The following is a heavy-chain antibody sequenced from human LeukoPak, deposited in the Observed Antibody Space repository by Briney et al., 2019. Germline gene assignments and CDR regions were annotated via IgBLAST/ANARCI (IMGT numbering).Heavy chain of an antibody. V-gene: IGHV3-11*01. J-gene: IGHJ6*02. Sequence: GGSLRLSCAASGFTFSDYYMSWIRQAPGKGLEWVSYISSSGSTIYYADSVKGRFTVSRDNAKNSLYLQMNSLRAEDTAVYYCARSYYYGSGSYDYYYGMDVWGQGTTVTVSS. CDR2: ISSSGSTI. CDR3: ARSYYYGSGSYDYYYGMDV. D-gene: IGHD3-10*01. CDR1: GFTFSDYY.